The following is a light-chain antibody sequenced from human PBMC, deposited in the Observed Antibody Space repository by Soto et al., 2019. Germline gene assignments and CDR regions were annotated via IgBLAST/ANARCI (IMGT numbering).Light chain of an antibody. V-gene: IGLV2-14*01. J-gene: IGLJ1*01. CDR2: EVT. Sequence: QSVLTQPASVSGSPGQSITISCTGTSSDVGGYDYVSWYQQHPDKAPKLIIYEVTDRPSGVSSRFSGSKSGNTASLTISGLQAEDEADYYCSSITSGRTRVFGTGTKVTVL. CDR1: SSDVGGYDY. CDR3: SSITSGRTRV.